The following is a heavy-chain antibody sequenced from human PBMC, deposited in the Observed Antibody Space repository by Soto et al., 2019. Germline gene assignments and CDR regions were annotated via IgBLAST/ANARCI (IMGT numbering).Heavy chain of an antibody. V-gene: IGHV3-30*03. CDR2: ISYDGSNK. Sequence: GGSLRLSCAASGFTFGRYGMHWVRQAPGKGLEWVAVISYDGSNKYYADSVKGRFTISRDNSKNTLYLQMNSLRAEDTAVYYCARPPVEMATITEYFQHWGQGTLVTVSS. J-gene: IGHJ1*01. CDR1: GFTFGRYG. CDR3: ARPPVEMATITEYFQH. D-gene: IGHD5-12*01.